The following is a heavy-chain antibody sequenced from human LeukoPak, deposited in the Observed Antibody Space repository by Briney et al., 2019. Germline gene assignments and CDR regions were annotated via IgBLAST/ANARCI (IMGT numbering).Heavy chain of an antibody. CDR2: IGGSGETT. CDR3: AKDDWDIPGLSVPGHFDF. J-gene: IGHJ4*02. D-gene: IGHD6-19*01. V-gene: IGHV3-23*01. Sequence: HTGGSLRLSCAASGFTFSKYAMSWVRQAPGKGLEWVSGIGGSGETTYYADSVQGRFTISRDNSKNTLNLHMNSLRVEDTAVYYCAKDDWDIPGLSVPGHFDFWGQGTLVTVSS. CDR1: GFTFSKYA.